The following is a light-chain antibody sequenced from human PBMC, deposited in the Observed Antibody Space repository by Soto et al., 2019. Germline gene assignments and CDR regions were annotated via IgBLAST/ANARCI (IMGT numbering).Light chain of an antibody. V-gene: IGKV1-33*01. Sequence: DIQMTQSPSSLSASVGDRVTITCQASHDIKKYLNWYQQKAHKVPKLLIHDASTLATGVPSRFSGSGSGTGFTFTISSLQPEDFATYYCQQYESLPLTFGQGTRLEIK. CDR3: QQYESLPLT. CDR1: HDIKKY. CDR2: DAS. J-gene: IGKJ5*01.